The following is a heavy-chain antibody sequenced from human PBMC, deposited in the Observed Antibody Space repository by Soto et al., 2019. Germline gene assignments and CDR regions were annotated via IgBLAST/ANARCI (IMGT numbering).Heavy chain of an antibody. CDR3: AADRYSSGWYTGGDFDY. J-gene: IGHJ4*02. CDR1: GFTFTSSA. CDR2: IVVGSGNT. V-gene: IGHV1-58*01. D-gene: IGHD6-19*01. Sequence: QMQLVQSGPEVKKPGTSVKVSCKASGFTFTSSAEQWVRQARGQRLEWIGWIVVGSGNTNYAQKFQERVTITRDMSTSTAYMELSSLRSEDTAVYYCAADRYSSGWYTGGDFDYWGQGTLVTVSS.